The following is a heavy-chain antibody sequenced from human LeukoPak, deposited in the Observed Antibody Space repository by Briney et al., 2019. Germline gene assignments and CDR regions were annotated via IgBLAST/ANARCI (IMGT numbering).Heavy chain of an antibody. D-gene: IGHD6-13*01. CDR1: GGSISSYY. J-gene: IGHJ3*02. Sequence: PSETLSLTCTVSGGSISSYYWSWIRQPAGKGLEWIGRIYTSGSTNYNPSLKSRVTMSVDTSKNQFSLKLSSVTAADTAVYYCARYLVDREAAADAFDIWGQGTVVTVSS. CDR2: IYTSGST. V-gene: IGHV4-4*07. CDR3: ARYLVDREAAADAFDI.